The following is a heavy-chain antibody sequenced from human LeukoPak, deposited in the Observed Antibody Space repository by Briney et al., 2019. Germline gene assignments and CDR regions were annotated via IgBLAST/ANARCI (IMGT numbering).Heavy chain of an antibody. J-gene: IGHJ1*01. CDR2: IHYSGST. CDR1: GGSISSYY. CDR3: ARYLDYGGNSRVFQH. D-gene: IGHD4-23*01. Sequence: SETLSLTCTVSGGSISSYYWSWIRQPPGKGLEWIGYIHYSGSTNNNPSLKSRVTISVDTSKNQFSLKLSSVTAADTAVYYCARYLDYGGNSRVFQHWGQGTLVTVSS. V-gene: IGHV4-59*01.